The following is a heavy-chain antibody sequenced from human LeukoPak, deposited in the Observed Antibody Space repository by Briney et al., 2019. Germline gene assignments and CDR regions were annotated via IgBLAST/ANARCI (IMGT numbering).Heavy chain of an antibody. J-gene: IGHJ4*02. CDR3: ANRPGYDFWSGYLFDY. CDR2: ISGSGGST. V-gene: IGHV3-23*01. CDR1: GFTFSSYA. Sequence: GGSLRLSCAASGFTFSSYAMSWVRQAPGKGLEWVSAISGSGGSTYHADSVKGRFTISRDNSKNTLYLQMNSLRAEDTAVYYCANRPGYDFWSGYLFDYWGQGTLVTVSS. D-gene: IGHD3-3*01.